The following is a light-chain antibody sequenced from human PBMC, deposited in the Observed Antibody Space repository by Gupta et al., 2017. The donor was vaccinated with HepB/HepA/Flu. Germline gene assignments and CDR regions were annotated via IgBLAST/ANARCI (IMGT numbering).Light chain of an antibody. CDR3: GAWDTSLKIYV. CDR1: SSNIGKSD. V-gene: IGLV1-51*01. J-gene: IGLJ1*01. CDR2: ENY. Sequence: QSVLTQPPSVSAAAGQRVTISCSGGSSNIGKSDVAWYQQLPGSAPKLLIYENYKRASGIPDRFSGSKSGTSATLGITGLQTGDEAKYYCGAWDTSLKIYVFGTETGVTVL.